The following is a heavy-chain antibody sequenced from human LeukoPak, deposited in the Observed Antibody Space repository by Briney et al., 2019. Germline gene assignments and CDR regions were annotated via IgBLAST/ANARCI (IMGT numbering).Heavy chain of an antibody. CDR3: ARHPGPELAADY. D-gene: IGHD1-14*01. CDR2: IYPGDSDT. J-gene: IGHJ4*02. Sequence: GASLQISCKGSGSSFTSYWIGWVRQLPGKGLEWMGIIYPGDSDTRYGPSFQGQVTISADKSISTAYLQWSSLKASDTAMYYCARHPGPELAADYWGQGTLVAVSS. CDR1: GSSFTSYW. V-gene: IGHV5-51*01.